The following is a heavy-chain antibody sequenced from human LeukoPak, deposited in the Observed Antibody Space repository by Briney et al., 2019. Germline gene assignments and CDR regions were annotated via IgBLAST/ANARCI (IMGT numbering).Heavy chain of an antibody. J-gene: IGHJ4*02. Sequence: SVKVSCKASGGTFSSYAISCVRQAPGQGLEWMGGIIPIFGTANYAQKFQGRVTITADESTSTAYMELSSLRSEDTAMYYCARAGPIAADLFDYWGQGTLVTVSS. CDR1: GGTFSSYA. V-gene: IGHV1-69*13. CDR3: ARAGPIAADLFDY. D-gene: IGHD6-13*01. CDR2: IIPIFGTA.